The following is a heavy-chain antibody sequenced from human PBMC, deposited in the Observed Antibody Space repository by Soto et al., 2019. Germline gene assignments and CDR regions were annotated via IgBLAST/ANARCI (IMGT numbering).Heavy chain of an antibody. V-gene: IGHV3-53*01. CDR2: IYSGGST. D-gene: IGHD6-13*01. CDR1: GFTVSSNY. CDR3: ARGGPTASAAAAVPYYYYGMDV. J-gene: IGHJ6*02. Sequence: GGSLRLSCAASGFTVSSNYMSWVRQAPGKGLEWVSVIYSGGSTYYADSVKGRFTISRDNSKSTLYLQMNSLRAEDTAVYYCARGGPTASAAAAVPYYYYGMDVWGQGTTVTVSS.